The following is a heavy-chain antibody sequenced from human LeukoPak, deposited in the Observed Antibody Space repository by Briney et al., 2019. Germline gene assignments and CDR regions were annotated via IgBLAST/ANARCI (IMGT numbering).Heavy chain of an antibody. CDR1: GYTLTELS. D-gene: IGHD2-15*01. J-gene: IGHJ6*02. Sequence: ASVKVSCKVSGYTLTELSMHWVRQAPGKGLEWMGGFDPEDGETIYAQKFQGRVTMTEDTSTDTAYMELSSLRSEDTAVYYCATDRAEGRPLNCSGGSCYANYYYYGMDVRGQGTTVTVSS. CDR2: FDPEDGET. V-gene: IGHV1-24*01. CDR3: ATDRAEGRPLNCSGGSCYANYYYYGMDV.